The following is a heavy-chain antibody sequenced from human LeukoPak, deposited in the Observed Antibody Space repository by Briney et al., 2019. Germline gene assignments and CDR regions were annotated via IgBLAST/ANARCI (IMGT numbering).Heavy chain of an antibody. Sequence: GGSLRLSCAASGFTFSSYWMSWVRQAPGKGLEWVANINQDGSEKYYVDSVKGRFTISRDNAKNSLYLQMNSLRAEDTAVYYCARAQYYYDSSGYYLFDYWGQGTLATVSS. V-gene: IGHV3-7*03. CDR2: INQDGSEK. D-gene: IGHD3-22*01. CDR3: ARAQYYYDSSGYYLFDY. J-gene: IGHJ4*02. CDR1: GFTFSSYW.